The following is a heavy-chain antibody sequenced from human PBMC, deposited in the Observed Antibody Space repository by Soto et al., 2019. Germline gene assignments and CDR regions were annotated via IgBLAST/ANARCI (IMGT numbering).Heavy chain of an antibody. J-gene: IGHJ4*02. V-gene: IGHV4-59*01. Sequence: QVQLQESGPGLVKPSETLSLTCTVSGASMNSYYWSWIRQPPGKGLEWIGYIFNGGNTNYNPSLKSRVPISVDTSKNQFSLRLNSVTAADTAVYYCARSGSLAPPPLWGQGTLVTVSS. CDR1: GASMNSYY. CDR3: ARSGSLAPPPL. CDR2: IFNGGNT. D-gene: IGHD6-25*01.